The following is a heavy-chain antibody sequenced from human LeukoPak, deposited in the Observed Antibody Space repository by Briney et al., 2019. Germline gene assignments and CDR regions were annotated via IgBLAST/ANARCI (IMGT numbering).Heavy chain of an antibody. V-gene: IGHV3-21*01. CDR1: GFTFSSYS. Sequence: GGSLRLSCAASGFTFSSYSMNWVRQAPGKGLEWVSSISSSSSYIYYADSVKGRFTISRDNAKNSLYLQMNSLRAEDTAVYYRARDQVAIAAPHVYDYGGQGTLVTVSS. CDR3: ARDQVAIAAPHVYDY. CDR2: ISSSSSYI. D-gene: IGHD6-6*01. J-gene: IGHJ4*02.